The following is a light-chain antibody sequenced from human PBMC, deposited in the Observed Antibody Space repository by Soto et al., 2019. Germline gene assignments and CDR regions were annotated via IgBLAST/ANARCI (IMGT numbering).Light chain of an antibody. CDR1: ESIARH. CDR3: EQTYTALSIT. V-gene: IGKV1-39*01. Sequence: DIQMTQSPSSLSASVGDRVTITCRASESIARHLNWYQQKPGKAPKLLIYAASSLQNAVPSRFRGGGSGSDFTLTISNLQPEDFAAYYCEQTYTALSITFGRGTRLEIK. J-gene: IGKJ5*01. CDR2: AAS.